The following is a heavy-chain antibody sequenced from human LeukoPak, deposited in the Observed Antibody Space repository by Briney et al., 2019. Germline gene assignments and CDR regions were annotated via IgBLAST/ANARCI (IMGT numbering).Heavy chain of an antibody. CDR2: TYSGGST. CDR3: AKDHYGSLYYFDY. Sequence: GGSLRLSCLASGFTVSSTYMSWVRQAPGKGLEWVSVTYSGGSTYYADSVKGRCTISRDNSKNTLYLQMNSLRAEDTAVYYCAKDHYGSLYYFDYWGQGTLVTVSS. J-gene: IGHJ4*02. V-gene: IGHV3-66*01. D-gene: IGHD2-15*01. CDR1: GFTVSSTY.